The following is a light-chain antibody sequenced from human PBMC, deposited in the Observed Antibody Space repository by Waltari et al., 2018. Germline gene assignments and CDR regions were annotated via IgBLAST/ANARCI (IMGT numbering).Light chain of an antibody. CDR3: QQGYYWPT. CDR1: QSVTSY. CDR2: DAS. V-gene: IGKV3-11*01. Sequence: EIVLTQSPATLSFSPGERPTLSCRASQSVTSYLVWYQQKPGQAPRLLIYDASNRATGIPARFSASGSGTDFTLTISSLEPEDFAVYYCQQGYYWPTFGGGTKVEIK. J-gene: IGKJ4*01.